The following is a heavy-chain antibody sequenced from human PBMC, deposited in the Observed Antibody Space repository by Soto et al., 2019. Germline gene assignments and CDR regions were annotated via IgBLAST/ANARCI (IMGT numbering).Heavy chain of an antibody. J-gene: IGHJ3*01. D-gene: IGHD1-26*01. CDR3: AKDQWELLLRYALDV. Sequence: QVQLVESGGGVVQPGRSLRLSCAASGFTFSRYGMHWVRQAPGKGLEWVALISYDGSNTYYADSVQGRFTISRDNSKSILNLQMDSLRDEDSAIYYCAKDQWELLLRYALDVWGQGTMVTVSS. CDR2: ISYDGSNT. CDR1: GFTFSRYG. V-gene: IGHV3-30*18.